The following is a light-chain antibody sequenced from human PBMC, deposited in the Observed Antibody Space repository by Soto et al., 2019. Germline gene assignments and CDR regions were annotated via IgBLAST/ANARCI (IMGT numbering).Light chain of an antibody. CDR2: EVN. Sequence: QSVLTQPPSASGSPGQSVTISCTGTSSDLGDYDYVSWYQQHPGKAPKLLIYEVNKRPSGVPDRFSGSKSGNTASLTVTGLQAEEEADYYCSSYAGSNNLIFGGGTKVTVL. V-gene: IGLV2-8*01. CDR1: SSDLGDYDY. J-gene: IGLJ2*01. CDR3: SSYAGSNNLI.